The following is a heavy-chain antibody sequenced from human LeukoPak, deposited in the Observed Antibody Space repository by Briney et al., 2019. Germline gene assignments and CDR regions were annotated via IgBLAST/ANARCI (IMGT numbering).Heavy chain of an antibody. V-gene: IGHV4-39*07. Sequence: KASETLSLACTVSGGSISSSSYYWGWIRQPPGKGLEWIGSIYYSGSTYYNPSLKSRVTISVDTSKNQFSLKLSSVTAADTAVYYCARDAPPWGWGGHYYMDVWGKGTTVTISS. CDR3: ARDAPPWGWGGHYYMDV. CDR2: IYYSGST. CDR1: GGSISSSSYY. J-gene: IGHJ6*03. D-gene: IGHD6-19*01.